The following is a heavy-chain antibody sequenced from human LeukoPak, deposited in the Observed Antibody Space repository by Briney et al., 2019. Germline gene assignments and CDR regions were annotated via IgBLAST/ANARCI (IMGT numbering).Heavy chain of an antibody. CDR2: INHSGST. V-gene: IGHV4-34*01. CDR1: GGSFSGYY. CDR3: ARRRDSSGWSASRRSLNFDY. Sequence: PSETLSLTCAVYGGSFSGYYWSWIRQPPGKGLEWIGEINHSGSTNYNPSLKSRVTISVDTSKNQFSLKLSSVTAADTAVYYCARRRDSSGWSASRRSLNFDYWGQGTLVTVSS. D-gene: IGHD6-19*01. J-gene: IGHJ4*02.